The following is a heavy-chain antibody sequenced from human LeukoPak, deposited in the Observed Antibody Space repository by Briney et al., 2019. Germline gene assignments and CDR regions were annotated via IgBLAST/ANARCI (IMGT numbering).Heavy chain of an antibody. D-gene: IGHD3-3*01. CDR1: GFTFSSFG. CDR2: ISYDGGSK. V-gene: IGHV3-30*03. Sequence: GGSLRLSCAASGFTFSSFGMHWVRQAPGKGLEWVAVISYDGGSKYYADSVKGRFTISRDNFENTLYLQMNSLRTEDTAVYYCARDRAWNYFDYWGQGTLVTVSS. CDR3: ARDRAWNYFDY. J-gene: IGHJ4*02.